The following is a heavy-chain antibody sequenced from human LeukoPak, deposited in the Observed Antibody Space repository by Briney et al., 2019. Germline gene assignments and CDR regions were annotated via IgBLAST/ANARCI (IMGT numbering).Heavy chain of an antibody. Sequence: PGGSLRLSCAASGFTFSSYAMSWVRQAPGKGPEWVSAISGSGGSTYYADSVKGRFTISRDNSKNTLYLQMNSLRAEDTAVYYCAKDRSSTSSDHWFDPWGQGTLVTVSS. CDR3: AKDRSSTSSDHWFDP. CDR2: ISGSGGST. J-gene: IGHJ5*02. D-gene: IGHD2-2*01. V-gene: IGHV3-23*01. CDR1: GFTFSSYA.